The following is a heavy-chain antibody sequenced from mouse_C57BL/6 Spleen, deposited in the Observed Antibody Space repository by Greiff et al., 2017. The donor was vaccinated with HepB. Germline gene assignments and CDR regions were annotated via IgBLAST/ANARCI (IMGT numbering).Heavy chain of an antibody. J-gene: IGHJ4*01. V-gene: IGHV1-69*01. CDR1: GYTFTSYW. CDR3: ARRDGYYGAMDY. D-gene: IGHD2-3*01. CDR2: IDPSDSYT. Sequence: QVQLQQPGAELVMPGASVKLSCKASGYTFTSYWMHWVKQRPGQGLEWIGGIDPSDSYTNYNQKFKGKSTLTVDKSSSTAYMQLSSLTSEDSAVYYCARRDGYYGAMDYWGQGTSVTVSS.